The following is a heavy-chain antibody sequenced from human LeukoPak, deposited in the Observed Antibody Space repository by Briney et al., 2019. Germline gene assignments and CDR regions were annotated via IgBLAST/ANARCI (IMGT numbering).Heavy chain of an antibody. V-gene: IGHV3-11*01. D-gene: IGHD3-10*01. CDR3: ARVRTRGARFTINWFDP. Sequence: AGGSLRLSCAASGFSFSDYYMSWVHQAPGKGLEWIACVSCISGTVFYAVSVKGRFSIARDNAKNSLYLQMNSLRAEDTAVYYYARVRTRGARFTINWFDPWGQGTLVTVSS. CDR2: VSCISGTV. CDR1: GFSFSDYY. J-gene: IGHJ5*02.